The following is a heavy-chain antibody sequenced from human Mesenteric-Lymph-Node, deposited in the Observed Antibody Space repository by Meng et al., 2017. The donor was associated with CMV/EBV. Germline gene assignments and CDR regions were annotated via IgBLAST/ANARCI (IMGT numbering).Heavy chain of an antibody. Sequence: GESLKISCEASEFTFSSYAMNWVRQAPGKGLEWVSRINTDGSTATYADSVKGRFFISRDNAKNTLYLQMDSLRAEDTAVYYCATGYSSGWHPLIDLWGQGTLVTVSS. V-gene: IGHV3-74*03. D-gene: IGHD6-19*01. CDR3: ATGYSSGWHPLIDL. J-gene: IGHJ5*02. CDR2: INTDGSTA. CDR1: EFTFSSYA.